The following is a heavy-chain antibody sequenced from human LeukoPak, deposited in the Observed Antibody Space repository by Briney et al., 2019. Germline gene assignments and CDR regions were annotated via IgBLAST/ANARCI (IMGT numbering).Heavy chain of an antibody. CDR3: AKDKPDTGFDY. J-gene: IGHJ4*02. D-gene: IGHD3-22*01. Sequence: GGSLRLSCAASGFTFDDYAMHWVRQAPGKGLEWVSGISWNSGSIGYADSVKGRFTISRDNAKNSLYLQMNSLRAEDTALYYCAKDKPDTGFDYWGQGTLVTVSS. CDR1: GFTFDDYA. V-gene: IGHV3-9*01. CDR2: ISWNSGSI.